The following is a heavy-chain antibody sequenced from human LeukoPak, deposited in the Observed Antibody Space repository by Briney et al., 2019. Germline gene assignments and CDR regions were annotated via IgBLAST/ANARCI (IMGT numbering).Heavy chain of an antibody. D-gene: IGHD6-13*01. CDR3: ARGSSSWESYFDY. J-gene: IGHJ4*02. V-gene: IGHV4-31*03. Sequence: SQTLSLTCTVSGGSISCGGYYWSWIRQPPGKGLEWIGYIFYSGSTYYNPSLKSRVTISVDTSKNQFSLKLNSVTAADTAVYYCARGSSSWESYFDYWGQGTLVTVSS. CDR1: GGSISCGGYY. CDR2: IFYSGST.